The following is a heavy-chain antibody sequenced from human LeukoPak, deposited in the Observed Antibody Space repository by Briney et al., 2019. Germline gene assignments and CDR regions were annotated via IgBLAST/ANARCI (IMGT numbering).Heavy chain of an antibody. D-gene: IGHD6-13*01. J-gene: IGHJ6*03. CDR1: GFTFSSYA. V-gene: IGHV3-30*04. CDR2: ISYDGSNK. CDR3: ARVPPRDSSSWSYYYYMDV. Sequence: GGSLRLSCAASGFTFSSYAMHWVRQAPGKGLEWVAVISYDGSNKYYADSGKGRFTISRDNSKNTLYLQMNSLRAEDTAVYYCARVPPRDSSSWSYYYYMDVWGKGTTVTVSS.